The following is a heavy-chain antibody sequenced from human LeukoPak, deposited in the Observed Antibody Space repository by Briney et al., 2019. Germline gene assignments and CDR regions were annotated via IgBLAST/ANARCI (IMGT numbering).Heavy chain of an antibody. CDR3: AKDKVAGPTSRFDY. CDR1: GFTFSSYA. V-gene: IGHV3-23*01. CDR2: ISGSGGST. J-gene: IGHJ4*02. Sequence: PGGSLRLSCAASGFTFSSYAMSWVRQAPGKGLEWVSAISGSGGSTYYADSVKGRFTISRDNSKNTLYLQMNSLRGEDTAVYYCAKDKVAGPTSRFDYWGQGTLVTVSS. D-gene: IGHD6-19*01.